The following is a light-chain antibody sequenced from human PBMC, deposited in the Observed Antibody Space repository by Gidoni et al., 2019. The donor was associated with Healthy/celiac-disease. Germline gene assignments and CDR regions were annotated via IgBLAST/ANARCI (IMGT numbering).Light chain of an antibody. V-gene: IGKV2-28*01. CDR1: QSLLHSNGYNY. J-gene: IGKJ2*01. CDR3: MQALHPMYT. Sequence: DFVMTQSSLSLPVTPGEPASISCRSSQSLLHSNGYNYLDWYLQKPGQSPQLLIYLGSNRASGVPDRFSGSGSGTDFTLKISRVEAEDVGVYYCMQALHPMYTFGQGTKLEIK. CDR2: LGS.